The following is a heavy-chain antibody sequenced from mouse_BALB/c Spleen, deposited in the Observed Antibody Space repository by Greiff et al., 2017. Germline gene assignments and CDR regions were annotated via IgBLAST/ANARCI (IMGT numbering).Heavy chain of an antibody. CDR3: TRGEDY. J-gene: IGHJ2*01. CDR1: GFNIKDYY. CDR2: IDPANGNT. V-gene: IGHV14-3*02. Sequence: EVQLQQSGAELVRSGASVKLSCTASGFNIKDYYMHWVKQRPEQGLEWIGRIDPANGNTKYDPKFQGKATITADTSSNTAYLQLSSLTSEDTAVYYCTRGEDYWGQGTTLTVSS.